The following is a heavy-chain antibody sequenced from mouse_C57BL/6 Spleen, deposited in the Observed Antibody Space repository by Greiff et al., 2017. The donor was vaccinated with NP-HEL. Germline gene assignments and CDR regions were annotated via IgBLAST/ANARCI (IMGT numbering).Heavy chain of an antibody. CDR1: GFTFSNYW. D-gene: IGHD4-1*02. Sequence: DVKLQESGGGLVQPGGSMKLSCVASGFTFSNYWMNWVRQSPEQGLEWVAQIRLKSDNYATHYAESVKGRFTISRDDSKSSVYLQMNNLRAEDTGIYYCTNWEEWYFDVWAQGPRSPSPQ. V-gene: IGHV6-3*01. CDR3: TNWEEWYFDV. CDR2: IRLKSDNYAT. J-gene: IGHJ1*03.